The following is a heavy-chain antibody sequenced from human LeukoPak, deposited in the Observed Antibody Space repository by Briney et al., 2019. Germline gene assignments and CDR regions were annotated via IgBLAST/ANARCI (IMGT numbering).Heavy chain of an antibody. J-gene: IGHJ4*02. D-gene: IGHD2-15*01. Sequence: PSETLSLTCTVSGGSISSSSYYWGWIRQPPGKGLEWIGSIYYSGSTYYNPSLKSRVTISVDTSKNQFSLKLSSVTAADTAVYYCARVSYCSGGSCPIDYWGQGTLVTVSS. V-gene: IGHV4-39*07. CDR2: IYYSGST. CDR3: ARVSYCSGGSCPIDY. CDR1: GGSISSSSYY.